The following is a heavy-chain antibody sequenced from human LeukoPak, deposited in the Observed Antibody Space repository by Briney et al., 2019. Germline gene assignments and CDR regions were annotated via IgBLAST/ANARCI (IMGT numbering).Heavy chain of an antibody. V-gene: IGHV3-23*01. CDR2: ISGGGGST. CDR1: GFTFSSYA. D-gene: IGHD3-22*01. CDR3: AKVRTMIVVVRDAFDI. Sequence: GGSLRLSCAASGFTFSSYAMSWVRQAPGKGLEWVSAISGGGGSTYYADSVKGRFTISRDNSKNTLYLQMNSLRAEDTAVYYCAKVRTMIVVVRDAFDIWGQGTMVTVSS. J-gene: IGHJ3*02.